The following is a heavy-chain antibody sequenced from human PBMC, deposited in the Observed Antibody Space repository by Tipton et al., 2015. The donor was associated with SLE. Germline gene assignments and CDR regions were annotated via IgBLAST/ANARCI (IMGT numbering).Heavy chain of an antibody. J-gene: IGHJ4*02. V-gene: IGHV3-30*02. CDR3: ARVAGTGIDY. D-gene: IGHD6-19*01. Sequence: SLRLSCAASGFAFSSYGMHWVRQAPGKGLEWVAFIRYDGSNKYYADSVKGRFTISRDNSKNTLYLQMNSLRAEDTAVYYCARVAGTGIDYWGQGTLVTVSS. CDR1: GFAFSSYG. CDR2: IRYDGSNK.